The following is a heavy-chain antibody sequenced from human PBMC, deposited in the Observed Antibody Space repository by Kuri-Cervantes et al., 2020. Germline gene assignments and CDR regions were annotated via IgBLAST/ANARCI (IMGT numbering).Heavy chain of an antibody. CDR1: GFTVSSNY. CDR2: IYSGGST. CDR3: STLPFISGWAYPGFDF. D-gene: IGHD6-25*01. Sequence: GESLKISCAASGFTVSSNYMSWVRQAPGKGLEWVSVIYSGGSTYYADSVKGRFTISRDNSKNTLYLQMNSLRTEDTAVYFCSTLPFISGWAYPGFDFWGQGALVNVSS. J-gene: IGHJ4*02. V-gene: IGHV3-53*01.